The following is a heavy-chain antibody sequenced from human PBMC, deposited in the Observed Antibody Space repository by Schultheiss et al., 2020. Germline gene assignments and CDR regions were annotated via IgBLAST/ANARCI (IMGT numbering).Heavy chain of an antibody. J-gene: IGHJ4*02. D-gene: IGHD3-22*01. V-gene: IGHV3-23*01. CDR2: ISGSGDST. CDR3: ARVSYYDSSGYHTALNY. Sequence: GGSLRLSCAASGFTFSSYEMNWVRQAPGKGLEWVSTISGSGDSTYYADSVKGRFTISRDNSKNTVYLQMNSLRAEDTAVYYCARVSYYDSSGYHTALNYWGQGALVTVSS. CDR1: GFTFSSYE.